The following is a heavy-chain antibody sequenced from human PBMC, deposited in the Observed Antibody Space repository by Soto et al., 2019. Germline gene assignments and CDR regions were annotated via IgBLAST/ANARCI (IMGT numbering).Heavy chain of an antibody. CDR2: ISYDGSNK. D-gene: IGHD2-2*02. J-gene: IGHJ6*02. CDR1: GFTFSSYG. Sequence: GGSLRLSCAASGFTFSSYGMHWVRQAPGKGLEWVAVISYDGSNKYYADSVKGRFTISRDNSKNTLYLQMNSLRAEDTAVYYCAKNRGYCSSTSCYTRKTYYYYYGMDVWGQGTTVTVSS. V-gene: IGHV3-30*18. CDR3: AKNRGYCSSTSCYTRKTYYYYYGMDV.